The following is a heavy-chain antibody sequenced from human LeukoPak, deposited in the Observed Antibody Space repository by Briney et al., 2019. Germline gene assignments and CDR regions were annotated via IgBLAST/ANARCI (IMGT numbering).Heavy chain of an antibody. CDR2: INWNGGST. Sequence: GGSLRLSCAVSGFTFSSYAMTWVRQAPGKGLEWVSGINWNGGSTGYADSVKGRFTISRDNAKNSLYLQMNSLRAEDTALYYCARGVSDSVDYYYYYMDVWGKGTTVTVSS. J-gene: IGHJ6*03. CDR3: ARGVSDSVDYYYYYMDV. D-gene: IGHD2-2*01. V-gene: IGHV3-20*04. CDR1: GFTFSSYA.